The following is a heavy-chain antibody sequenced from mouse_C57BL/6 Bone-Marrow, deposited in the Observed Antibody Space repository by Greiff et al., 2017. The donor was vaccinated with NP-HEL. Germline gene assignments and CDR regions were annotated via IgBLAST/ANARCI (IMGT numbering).Heavy chain of an antibody. CDR2: ISYDGSN. CDR3: ARDGAVVPYRGFAY. Sequence: DVKLQESGPGLVKPSQSLSLTCSVTGYSITSGYYWNWIRQFPGNKLEWMGYISYDGSNNYNPSLKNRISITRDTSKNQFFLKLNSVTTEDTATYYCARDGAVVPYRGFAYWGQGTLVTVSA. D-gene: IGHD1-1*01. V-gene: IGHV3-6*01. CDR1: GYSITSGYY. J-gene: IGHJ3*01.